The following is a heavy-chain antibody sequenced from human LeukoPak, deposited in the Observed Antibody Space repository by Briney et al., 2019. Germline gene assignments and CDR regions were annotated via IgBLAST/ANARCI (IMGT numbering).Heavy chain of an antibody. V-gene: IGHV3-48*03. CDR3: ARDRGPAGYLDY. CDR1: GFTFRTYE. J-gene: IGHJ4*02. D-gene: IGHD3-22*01. Sequence: GGSLRLSCVASGFTFRTYEMNWVRQAPGKGLEWVSFISSSGTTMYYADSVQGRFTISRDNTENSLSLQMNSLRAEDTALYYCARDRGPAGYLDYWGQGTLVTVSS. CDR2: ISSSGTTM.